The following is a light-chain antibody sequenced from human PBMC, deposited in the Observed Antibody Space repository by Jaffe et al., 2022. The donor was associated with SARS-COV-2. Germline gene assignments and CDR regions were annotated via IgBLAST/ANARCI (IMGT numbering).Light chain of an antibody. J-gene: IGKJ5*01. CDR2: GAS. CDR3: QQSYAIPIV. CDR1: QNIFTY. Sequence: DIQMTQSPPSLSASVGDRVTITCRASQNIFTYLNWYQQKPGKAPNLLISGASTLHSGVPSRFSGSGSGTDFTLTISSLQPEDFATYFCQQSYAIPIVFGQGTRLDIK. V-gene: IGKV1-39*01.